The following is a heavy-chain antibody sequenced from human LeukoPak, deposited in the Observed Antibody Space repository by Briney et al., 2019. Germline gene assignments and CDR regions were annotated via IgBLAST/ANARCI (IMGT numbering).Heavy chain of an antibody. CDR2: MIGGGNT. CDR3: AKDKTVGDGRWGFDS. V-gene: IGHV3-23*01. J-gene: IGHJ4*02. CDR1: GFTFSTYA. D-gene: IGHD3-16*01. Sequence: GGSLRLSCAGSGFTFSTYAMSWVRQAPGKGLEWVSGMIGGGNTYYADSVKGRFTISRDISKSTLYLQMNSLRAEDTALYYCAKDKTVGDGRWGFDSWGQGTLATVCS.